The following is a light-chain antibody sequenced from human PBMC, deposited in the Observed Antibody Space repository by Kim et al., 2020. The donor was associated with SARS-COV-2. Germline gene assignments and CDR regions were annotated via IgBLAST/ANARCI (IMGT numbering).Light chain of an antibody. CDR3: QQRSSWPLT. CDR2: DAS. J-gene: IGKJ4*01. CDR1: QSVSTY. Sequence: LSPGERATLSCRASQSVSTYLAWYPQRSGQAPRVLIYDASNRATGIPARFSGSGSGTDFTLTISSLQPEDFAVYYCQQRSSWPLTFGGGTKVDIK. V-gene: IGKV3-11*01.